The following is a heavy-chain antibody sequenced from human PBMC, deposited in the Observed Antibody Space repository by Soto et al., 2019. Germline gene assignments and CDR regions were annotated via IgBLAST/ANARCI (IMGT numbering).Heavy chain of an antibody. CDR3: ARDPLAVTGSFVDY. CDR2: ISYDGREK. J-gene: IGHJ4*02. CDR1: GFSFSSYA. Sequence: QVQLVESGGGVVQPGRSLRLSCAASGFSFSSYAMHWVRQAPGKGLEWLAVISYDGREKYYADSAKVRFTISRDSSKNTAYLQMNSLRAEDTAVYYCARDPLAVTGSFVDYWGQGTLVTVSS. D-gene: IGHD6-19*01. V-gene: IGHV3-30*04.